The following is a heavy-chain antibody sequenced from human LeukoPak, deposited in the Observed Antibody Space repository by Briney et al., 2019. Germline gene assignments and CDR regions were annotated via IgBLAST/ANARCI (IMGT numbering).Heavy chain of an antibody. CDR2: ISYDGSNK. D-gene: IGHD6-13*01. J-gene: IGHJ4*02. Sequence: GGSLRLSCAASGFTFSSYGMHWVRQAPGKGLEWVAVISYDGSNKYYADSVKGRFTISRDNSKNTLYLQTNSLRAEDTAVYYCAKDLIAAAGNYYFDYWGQGTLVTVSS. V-gene: IGHV3-30*18. CDR1: GFTFSSYG. CDR3: AKDLIAAAGNYYFDY.